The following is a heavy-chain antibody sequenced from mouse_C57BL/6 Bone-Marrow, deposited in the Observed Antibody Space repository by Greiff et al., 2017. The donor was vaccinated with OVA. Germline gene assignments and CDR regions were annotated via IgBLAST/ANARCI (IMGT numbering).Heavy chain of an antibody. CDR3: ARSKEGKGLAY. CDR2: IYPGSGST. J-gene: IGHJ3*01. Sequence: QVQLKQPGAELVKPGASVKMSCKASGYTFTSYWITWVKQRPGQGLEWIGDIYPGSGSTNYNEKFKSKATLTVDTSSSTAYMQLSSLTSEDSAVYCCARSKEGKGLAYWGQGTLVTVSA. CDR1: GYTFTSYW. V-gene: IGHV1-55*01.